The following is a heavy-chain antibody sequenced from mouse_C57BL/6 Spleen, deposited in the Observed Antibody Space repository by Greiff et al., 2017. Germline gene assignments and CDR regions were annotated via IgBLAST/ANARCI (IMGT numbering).Heavy chain of an antibody. V-gene: IGHV5-6*02. Sequence: DVMLVESGGDLVKPGGSLKLSCAASGFTFSSYGMSWVRQTPDKRLEWVATISSGGSYTYYPDSVKGRFTISRDNAKNTLYLQMSSLKSEDTAMYYCARHSTTVQYYFDDWGQGTTLTVSS. D-gene: IGHD1-1*01. CDR1: GFTFSSYG. CDR3: ARHSTTVQYYFDD. CDR2: ISSGGSYT. J-gene: IGHJ2*01.